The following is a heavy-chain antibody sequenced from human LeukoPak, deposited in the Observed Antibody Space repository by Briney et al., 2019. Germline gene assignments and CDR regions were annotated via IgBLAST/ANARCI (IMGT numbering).Heavy chain of an antibody. J-gene: IGHJ1*01. CDR1: GFIFSEYG. V-gene: IGHV3-21*01. CDR2: ISSASSYK. CDR3: ASTQPVYCSSTSCRAEYFQH. D-gene: IGHD2-2*01. Sequence: GGSLRLSCAASGFIFSEYGMNWVRQAPGKGLEWVSSISSASSYKYYADSVKGRFTISRDNAKNSLYLQMNSLRAEDTAVYYCASTQPVYCSSTSCRAEYFQHWGQGTLVTVSS.